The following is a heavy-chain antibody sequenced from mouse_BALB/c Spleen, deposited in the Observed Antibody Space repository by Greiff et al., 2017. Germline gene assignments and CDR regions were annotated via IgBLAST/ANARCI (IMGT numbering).Heavy chain of an antibody. Sequence: VQLKESGPGLVKPSQSLSLTCTVTGYSITSDYAWNWIRQFPGNKLEWMGYISYSGSTSYNPSLKSRISITRDTSKNQFFLQLNSVTTEDTATYYCARYYGSSYLYAMDYWGQGTSVTVSS. J-gene: IGHJ4*01. CDR1: GYSITSDYA. CDR2: ISYSGST. V-gene: IGHV3-2*02. D-gene: IGHD1-1*01. CDR3: ARYYGSSYLYAMDY.